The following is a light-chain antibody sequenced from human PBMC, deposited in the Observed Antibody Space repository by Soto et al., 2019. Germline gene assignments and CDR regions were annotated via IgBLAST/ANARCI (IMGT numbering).Light chain of an antibody. Sequence: EIVLTQSPGTLSLSPGEGATLSCRASQSVRSNYLAWYQQKPGQAPRLLIYGASSRATGIPDRFSGRGSGTDFTLTISRLEPEDFAVYYCQHYGGSPLYTFGQGTKLEIK. CDR1: QSVRSNY. V-gene: IGKV3-20*01. CDR2: GAS. CDR3: QHYGGSPLYT. J-gene: IGKJ2*01.